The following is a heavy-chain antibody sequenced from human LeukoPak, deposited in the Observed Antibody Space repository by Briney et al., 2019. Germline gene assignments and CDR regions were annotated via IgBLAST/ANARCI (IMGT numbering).Heavy chain of an antibody. D-gene: IGHD2-15*01. CDR3: ASQYCSGGSCYDWFDP. V-gene: IGHV4-39*07. Sequence: SETLSLTCTVSGGSFSSYIYPWGWIRQPPGKGLEWIGSISHSGTTYYNPSLKSRVTISIDTSKSQFSLKLSSVTAADTAVYYCASQYCSGGSCYDWFDPWGQGTLVTVSS. CDR2: ISHSGTT. CDR1: GGSFSSYIYP. J-gene: IGHJ5*02.